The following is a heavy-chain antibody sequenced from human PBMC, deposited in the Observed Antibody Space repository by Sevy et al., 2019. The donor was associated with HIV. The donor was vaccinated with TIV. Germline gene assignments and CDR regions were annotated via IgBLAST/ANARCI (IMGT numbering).Heavy chain of an antibody. CDR1: GFTFSSYG. CDR2: ISYDGRNK. Sequence: GGSLRLSCAASGFTFSSYGMHWVRQAPGKGLEWVAVISYDGRNKYYADSVKGRFTISRDNSKDTLYLQMNSLRAEDTAVYYCAKDFSSAPYNWFDPWGQGTLVTVSS. V-gene: IGHV3-30*18. CDR3: AKDFSSAPYNWFDP. J-gene: IGHJ5*02.